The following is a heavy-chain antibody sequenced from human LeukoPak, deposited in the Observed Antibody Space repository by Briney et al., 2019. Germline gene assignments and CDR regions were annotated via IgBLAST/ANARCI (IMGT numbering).Heavy chain of an antibody. CDR3: ATRVAAGIYDAFDI. D-gene: IGHD6-13*01. Sequence: ASVKVSCKVSGYTLTELSMHWVRQAPGKGLEWMGGFDPEDGETIYAQKFQGRVTMTEDTSTDTAYMELSSLRSEDTAVYYCATRVAAGIYDAFDIWGQGTMVTVSS. CDR1: GYTLTELS. V-gene: IGHV1-24*01. J-gene: IGHJ3*02. CDR2: FDPEDGET.